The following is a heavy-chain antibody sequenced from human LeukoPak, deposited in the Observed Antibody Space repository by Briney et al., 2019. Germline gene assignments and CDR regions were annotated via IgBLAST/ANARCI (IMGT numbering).Heavy chain of an antibody. CDR3: ARALNYDILTGYSNWFDP. CDR2: ISAYNGNT. Sequence: ASVTVSCTASGYTFTSYGISWVRQAPGQGLEWMGWISAYNGNTNYAQKLQGRVTMTTDTSTSTAYTELRSLRSDDTAVYYCARALNYDILTGYSNWFDPWGQGTLVTVSS. V-gene: IGHV1-18*04. D-gene: IGHD3-9*01. CDR1: GYTFTSYG. J-gene: IGHJ5*02.